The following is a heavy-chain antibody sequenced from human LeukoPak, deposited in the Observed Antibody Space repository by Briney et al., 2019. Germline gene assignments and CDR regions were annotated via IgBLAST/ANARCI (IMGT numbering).Heavy chain of an antibody. CDR1: GFTFSSYE. D-gene: IGHD5-18*01. Sequence: GGSLRLSCAASGFTFSSYEMNWVRQAPGKGLEWVSYISSSGGPIYYADSVRGRFTISRDNAKNSLYLQMNSLRVEDTAVYYCERDQVDTWVFDIWGQGTMVTVSS. CDR2: ISSSGGPI. J-gene: IGHJ3*02. V-gene: IGHV3-48*03. CDR3: ERDQVDTWVFDI.